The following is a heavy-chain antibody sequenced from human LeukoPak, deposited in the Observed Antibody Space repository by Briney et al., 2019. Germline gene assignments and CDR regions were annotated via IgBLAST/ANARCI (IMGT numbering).Heavy chain of an antibody. D-gene: IGHD3-3*01. Sequence: KPSETLSLTCTVSGGSISSYYWSWIRQPAGKGLEWIGRIYTSGSTNYNPSLKSRVTMSVDTSKNQFSLKLSSVTAADTAVYYCARGGPHYDFWSGYYTGVFDYWGQGTLVTVSS. CDR3: ARGGPHYDFWSGYYTGVFDY. V-gene: IGHV4-4*07. CDR1: GGSISSYY. J-gene: IGHJ4*02. CDR2: IYTSGST.